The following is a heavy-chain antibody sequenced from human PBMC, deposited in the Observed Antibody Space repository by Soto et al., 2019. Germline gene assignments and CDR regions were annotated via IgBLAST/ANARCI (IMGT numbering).Heavy chain of an antibody. Sequence: SVKVSCKASGGTFSSYAISWVRQAPGQGLEWMGGIIPIFGTANYAQKFQGRVTITADKSTSTAYMELSSLRSEDTAVYYCARITDYSNYPDYYYYGMDVWGQGTTVTVPS. CDR2: IIPIFGTA. CDR1: GGTFSSYA. J-gene: IGHJ6*02. V-gene: IGHV1-69*06. CDR3: ARITDYSNYPDYYYYGMDV. D-gene: IGHD4-4*01.